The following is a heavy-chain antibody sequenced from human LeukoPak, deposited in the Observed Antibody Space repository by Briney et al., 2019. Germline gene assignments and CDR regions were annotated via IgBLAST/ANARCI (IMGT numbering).Heavy chain of an antibody. Sequence: SSETLSLTCTVSGGSIGVYYWSWIRQPPGRGLEWIGYIYYSGSTNYNPSLKSRLTISVDTSKNQFSLKLSSVTAADTAVYYCARAYDFWSGYFDYWGQGTLVTVSS. V-gene: IGHV4-59*01. CDR1: GGSIGVYY. J-gene: IGHJ4*02. D-gene: IGHD3-3*01. CDR2: IYYSGST. CDR3: ARAYDFWSGYFDY.